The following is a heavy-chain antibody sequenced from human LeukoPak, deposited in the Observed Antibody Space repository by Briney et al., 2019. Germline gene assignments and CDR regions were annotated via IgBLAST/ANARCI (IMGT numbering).Heavy chain of an antibody. Sequence: SSETLSLTCTVSGGSISSSSYYWGWIRQPPGKGLEWIGSIYYSGSTYHNPSLASRVTISVDTSKNQFSLKLTSVTAADTAVYYCARVMLPDYYYGIDVWGQGTTVTVSS. J-gene: IGHJ6*02. V-gene: IGHV4-39*07. CDR2: IYYSGST. CDR3: ARVMLPDYYYGIDV. D-gene: IGHD2-8*01. CDR1: GGSISSSSYY.